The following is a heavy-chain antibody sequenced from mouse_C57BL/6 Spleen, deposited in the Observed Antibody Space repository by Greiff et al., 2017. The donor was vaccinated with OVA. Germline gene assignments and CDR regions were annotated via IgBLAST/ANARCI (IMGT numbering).Heavy chain of an antibody. CDR1: GYTFTDYY. CDR3: AGGAYYYGSSSNWAD. CDR2: INPNNGGT. D-gene: IGHD1-1*01. Sequence: EVQLQQSGPELVKPGASVKISCKASGYTFTDYYMNWVKQSHGKSLEWIGDINPNNGGTSYNQKFKGKATLTVDKSSSTAYMELRSLTSEDSAVYYCAGGAYYYGSSSNWADWGQGTSVTVSS. J-gene: IGHJ4*01. V-gene: IGHV1-26*01.